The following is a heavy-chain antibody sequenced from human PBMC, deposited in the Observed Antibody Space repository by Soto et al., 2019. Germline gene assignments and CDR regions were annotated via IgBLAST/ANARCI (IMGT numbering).Heavy chain of an antibody. CDR2: ISWNSGSI. CDR3: ARDQTTGDWFDA. J-gene: IGHJ5*02. V-gene: IGHV3-9*01. D-gene: IGHD4-17*01. CDR1: GFTFDDYA. Sequence: GGSLRLSCAASGFTFDDYAMHWVRQAPGKGLEWVSGISWNSGSIGYAESVKGRFTISRDNARNTVYLQMNSLRADDTAVYYCARDQTTGDWFDAWGQGA.